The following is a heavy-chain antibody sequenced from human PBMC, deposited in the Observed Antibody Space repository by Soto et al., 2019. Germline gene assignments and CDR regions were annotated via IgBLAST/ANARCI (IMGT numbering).Heavy chain of an antibody. Sequence: GASVKVSCKASGYTFTSYYMHWVRQAPGQGLEWMGIINPSGGSTSYAQKFQGRVTMTRDTSTSTVYMELSSLRSEDTAVYYCARDLSSSGWYESWFDPWGQGTLVTVSS. CDR3: ARDLSSSGWYESWFDP. CDR1: GYTFTSYY. D-gene: IGHD6-19*01. CDR2: INPSGGST. J-gene: IGHJ5*02. V-gene: IGHV1-46*01.